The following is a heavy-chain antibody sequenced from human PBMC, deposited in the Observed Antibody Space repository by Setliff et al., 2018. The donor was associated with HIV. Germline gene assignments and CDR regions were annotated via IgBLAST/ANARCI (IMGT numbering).Heavy chain of an antibody. D-gene: IGHD3-3*01. CDR1: EVIVSNNY. J-gene: IGHJ6*02. CDR3: ARDNLYYNLYAGSPVNGMDV. CDR2: IYSGGAI. V-gene: IGHV3-53*01. Sequence: GGSLRLSCAVSEVIVSNNYRSWVRQAPGKGLEWVSAIYSGGAIDYADSVQGRFTISRDNSKNSLYLQRNGLRVEDTGVYYCARDNLYYNLYAGSPVNGMDVWGQGTTVTVSS.